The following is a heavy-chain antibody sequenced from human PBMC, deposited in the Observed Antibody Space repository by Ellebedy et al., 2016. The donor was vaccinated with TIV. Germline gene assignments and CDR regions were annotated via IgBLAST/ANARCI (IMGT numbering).Heavy chain of an antibody. CDR2: VTHTGDT. V-gene: IGHV4-34*01. CDR3: ARGFPAAWELAGA. D-gene: IGHD1-26*01. Sequence: SETLSLXCTVSGVSIDSDDFYWSWIRQSPGKGLEWIGEVTHTGDTNYNPSLESRVTMSLDTSENQFSLKVNSVTAADTAVYFCARGFPAAWELAGAWGQGTLVTVS. J-gene: IGHJ4*02. CDR1: GVSIDSDDFY.